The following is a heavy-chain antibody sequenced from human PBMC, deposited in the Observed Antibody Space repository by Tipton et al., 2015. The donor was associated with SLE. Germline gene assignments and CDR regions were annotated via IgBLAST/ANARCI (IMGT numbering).Heavy chain of an antibody. V-gene: IGHV1-69*01. CDR3: ARRSGTWGDYYYYGMDV. CDR1: GGTFTSYA. D-gene: IGHD1-26*01. J-gene: IGHJ6*02. Sequence: QLVQSGAEVKKPGPSVKVSCKASGGTFTSYALSWVRQAPGQGLEWMGGIIPIFGTANYAQKFQGRVTITADESTSTAYMELSSLRSEDTAVYYCARRSGTWGDYYYYGMDVWGQGTTVTVS. CDR2: IIPIFGTA.